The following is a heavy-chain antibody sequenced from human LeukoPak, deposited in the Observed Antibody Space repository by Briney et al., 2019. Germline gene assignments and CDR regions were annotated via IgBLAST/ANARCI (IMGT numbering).Heavy chain of an antibody. V-gene: IGHV1-69*05. CDR3: ATTPPRQFTVTTSHWFDP. CDR2: IIPIFGTA. D-gene: IGHD4-11*01. CDR1: RGTFSSYA. J-gene: IGHJ5*02. Sequence: ASVKVSCKASRGTFSSYAISWVRQAPGQGLEWMGGIIPIFGTANYAQKFQGRVTITTDESTSTAYMELSSLRSEDTAVYYCATTPPRQFTVTTSHWFDPWGQGTLVTVSS.